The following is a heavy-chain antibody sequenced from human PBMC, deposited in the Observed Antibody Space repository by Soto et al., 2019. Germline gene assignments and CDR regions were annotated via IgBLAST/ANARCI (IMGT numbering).Heavy chain of an antibody. CDR2: ISAYNGNS. CDR3: ARWADIRDWPPGIDY. CDR1: GFKFTNYG. J-gene: IGHJ4*02. D-gene: IGHD3-9*01. Sequence: ASVKVSSKASGFKFTNYGFTWVRQAPGQGLEWVGWISAYNGNSKYAQNLQGRVTMTTDTSTITAYMELRSLTSDDTAVYYCARWADIRDWPPGIDYWGQGTLVTVSS. V-gene: IGHV1-18*01.